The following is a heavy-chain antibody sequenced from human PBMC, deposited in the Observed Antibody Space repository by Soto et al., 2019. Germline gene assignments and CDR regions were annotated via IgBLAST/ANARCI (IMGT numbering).Heavy chain of an antibody. CDR2: INHSGST. V-gene: IGHV4-34*01. CDR3: ARGNYKIAARHYYYMDV. D-gene: IGHD6-6*01. J-gene: IGHJ6*03. Sequence: SETLSLTCAVYGGSFSGYYWSWIRQPPGKGLEWIGEINHSGSTNYNPSLKSRVTISVDTSKNQFSLKLSSVTAADTAVYYCARGNYKIAARHYYYMDVWGKGTTVTVSS. CDR1: GGSFSGYY.